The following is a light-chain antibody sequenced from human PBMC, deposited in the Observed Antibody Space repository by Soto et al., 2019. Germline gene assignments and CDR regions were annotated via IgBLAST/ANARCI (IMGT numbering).Light chain of an antibody. V-gene: IGKV1-5*01. CDR1: RSISDW. Sequence: DIQMTQSPSTLSASFGDRVTITCRASRSISDWLAWYQQKPGKAPKLLIFDASSLKSGVPSRFSGSGSGTEFTLTISSLQPDDVATYYCLQYDSYSWTFGQGTKVDIK. CDR2: DAS. CDR3: LQYDSYSWT. J-gene: IGKJ1*01.